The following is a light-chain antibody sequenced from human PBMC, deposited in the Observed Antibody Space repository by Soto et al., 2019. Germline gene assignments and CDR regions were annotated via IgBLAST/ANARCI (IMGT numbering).Light chain of an antibody. CDR1: SSDIGSYNR. CDR2: EVT. J-gene: IGLJ3*02. CDR3: TSYTTRTALV. V-gene: IGLV2-18*02. Sequence: QSVLTQPPSVSGSPGQSVTISCIGTSSDIGSYNRVSWYQQSPGTAPKLIIYEVTNRPSGVAGRFSASKSGNTASLTISGLQAEDEADYYCTSYTTRTALVFGGGTKLTVL.